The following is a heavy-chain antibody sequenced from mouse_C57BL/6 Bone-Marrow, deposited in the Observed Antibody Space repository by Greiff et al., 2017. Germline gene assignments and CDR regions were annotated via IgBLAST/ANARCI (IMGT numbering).Heavy chain of an antibody. V-gene: IGHV1-69*01. J-gene: IGHJ2*01. CDR3: AREGAYDYDDGVDY. CDR2: IDPSDSYT. D-gene: IGHD2-4*01. CDR1: GYTFTSYW. Sequence: QVQLQQPGAELVMPGASVKLSCKASGYTFTSYWMHWVKQRPGQGLEWIGEIDPSDSYTNYNQKFKGKSTLTVDKSSSTAYMQLSSLTSEDSAVYYCAREGAYDYDDGVDYWGQGTTLTVSS.